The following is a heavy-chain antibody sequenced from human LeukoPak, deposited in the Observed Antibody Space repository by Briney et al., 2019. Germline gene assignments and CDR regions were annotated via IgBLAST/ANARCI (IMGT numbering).Heavy chain of an antibody. Sequence: PGGSLRLSCAASGFTFSSYSMSWVRQAPGKGLEWVSSISSSSSYIYYADSVKGRFTISRDNAKNSLYLQMNSLRAEDTAVYYCARTAQIPSYYHLLKGDAFDIGGQGTMVTVS. CDR3: ARTAQIPSYYHLLKGDAFDI. V-gene: IGHV3-21*01. CDR1: GFTFSSYS. J-gene: IGHJ3*02. CDR2: ISSSSSYI. D-gene: IGHD2-2*01.